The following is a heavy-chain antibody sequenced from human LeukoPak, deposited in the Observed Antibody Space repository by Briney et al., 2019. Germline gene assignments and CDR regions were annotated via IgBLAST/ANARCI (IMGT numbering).Heavy chain of an antibody. CDR3: ARDLFLGIAAAGRGAY. Sequence: GASVKVSCKASGGTFSSYAMNWVRQAPGQGLEWMGWINTNTGNPTYAQGFTGRFVFSLDTSVSTAYLQISSLKAEDTAVYYCARDLFLGIAAAGRGAYWGQGTLVTVSS. D-gene: IGHD6-13*01. J-gene: IGHJ4*02. V-gene: IGHV7-4-1*02. CDR1: GGTFSSYA. CDR2: INTNTGNP.